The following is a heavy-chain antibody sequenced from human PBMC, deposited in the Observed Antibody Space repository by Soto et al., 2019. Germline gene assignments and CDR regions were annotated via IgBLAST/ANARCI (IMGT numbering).Heavy chain of an antibody. J-gene: IGHJ4*02. CDR2: ISYDGSNK. V-gene: IGHV3-30*18. D-gene: IGHD1-1*01. CDR3: AKDGRDGYNYYFDY. CDR1: GFTFSSYG. Sequence: QPVGSLRLSCAASGFTFSSYGMHWVRQAPGKGLEWVAVISYDGSNKYYADSVKGRFTISRDNSKNTLYLQMNSLRAEDTAVYYCAKDGRDGYNYYFDYWGQGTLVTVSS.